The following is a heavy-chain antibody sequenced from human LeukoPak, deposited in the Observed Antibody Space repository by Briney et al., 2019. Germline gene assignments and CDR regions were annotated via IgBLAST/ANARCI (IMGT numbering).Heavy chain of an antibody. D-gene: IGHD1-7*01. V-gene: IGHV1-18*01. Sequence: GASVKVSCKASGYTFTSYGISWVRQAPGQGLEWMGWISAYNGNTNYAQKLQGRVTMTTDPSTSTAYMELRSVRSDDTAVYYCARENYGAVDAFDIWGQGTMVTVSS. CDR1: GYTFTSYG. J-gene: IGHJ3*02. CDR3: ARENYGAVDAFDI. CDR2: ISAYNGNT.